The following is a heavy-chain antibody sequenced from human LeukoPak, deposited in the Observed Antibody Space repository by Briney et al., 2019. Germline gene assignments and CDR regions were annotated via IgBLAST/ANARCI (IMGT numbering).Heavy chain of an antibody. CDR2: ISSDGSDK. Sequence: SGGSLRLSCAASGFIFSKYGMNWVRQASGKGLEWVAFISSDGSDKNYADSVKGRFTISRDNSKNTLYLQMNSLRAEDTAVYYCAKSVTAIDYWGQGTLVTVSS. CDR3: AKSVTAIDY. CDR1: GFIFSKYG. J-gene: IGHJ4*02. D-gene: IGHD2-21*02. V-gene: IGHV3-30*18.